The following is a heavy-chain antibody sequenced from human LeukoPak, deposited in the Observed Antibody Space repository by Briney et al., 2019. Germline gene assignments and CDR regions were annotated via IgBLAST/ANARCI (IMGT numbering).Heavy chain of an antibody. CDR1: GGTFSSYA. Sequence: GASVKVSCKASGGTFSSYAISWVRQAPGQGLEWMGGIIPIFGTANYAQKFQGRVTITADKSTSTAYMELSSLRSEDTAVYYCARGLSPSDGIDYWGQGTLVTVSS. J-gene: IGHJ4*02. D-gene: IGHD5-18*01. V-gene: IGHV1-69*06. CDR3: ARGLSPSDGIDY. CDR2: IIPIFGTA.